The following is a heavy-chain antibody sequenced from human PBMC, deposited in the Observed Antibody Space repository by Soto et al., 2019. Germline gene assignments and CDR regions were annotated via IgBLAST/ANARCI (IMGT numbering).Heavy chain of an antibody. CDR2: ISGSGGST. D-gene: IGHD6-25*01. J-gene: IGHJ4*02. CDR3: ANLQSGYGGYFDY. Sequence: GGSLRLSCAASGFTFSSYAMSWVRQAPGKGLEWVSAISGSGGSTYYADSVKGRFTISRDNSKNTLYLQMNSLRAEDTAVYYCANLQSGYGGYFDYWGQGTLVTVSS. CDR1: GFTFSSYA. V-gene: IGHV3-23*01.